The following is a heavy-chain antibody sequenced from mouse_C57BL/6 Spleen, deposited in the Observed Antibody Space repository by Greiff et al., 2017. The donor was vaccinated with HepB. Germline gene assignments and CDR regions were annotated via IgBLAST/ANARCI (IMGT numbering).Heavy chain of an antibody. J-gene: IGHJ4*01. CDR2: IDPEDGDT. D-gene: IGHD1-1*01. CDR3: TPFTTVVATDYYAMDY. CDR1: GFNIKDDY. V-gene: IGHV14-1*01. Sequence: VQLQQPGAELVRPGASVKLSCTASGFNIKDDYMHWVKQRPEQGLEWMGRIDPEDGDTEYAPKFQGKATMTADTSSNTAYLQLSSLTSEDTAVYYCTPFTTVVATDYYAMDYWGQGTSVTVSS.